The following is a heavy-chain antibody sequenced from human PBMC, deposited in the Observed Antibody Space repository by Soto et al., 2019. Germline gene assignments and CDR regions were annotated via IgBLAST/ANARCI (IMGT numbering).Heavy chain of an antibody. D-gene: IGHD5-18*01. CDR1: GFTFSSYG. Sequence: GGSLRLSCAASGFTFSSYGMHWVRQAPGKGLEWVAVIWYDGSSKYYADSVKGRVTVSRDNSKNRLYLQMNSLRAEDTAVYYCARDQESDTPMPGYWGQGTLVTVSS. V-gene: IGHV3-33*01. J-gene: IGHJ4*02. CDR2: IWYDGSSK. CDR3: ARDQESDTPMPGY.